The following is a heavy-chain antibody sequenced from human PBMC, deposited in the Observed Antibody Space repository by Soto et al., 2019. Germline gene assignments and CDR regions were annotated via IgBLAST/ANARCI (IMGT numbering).Heavy chain of an antibody. D-gene: IGHD3-22*01. V-gene: IGHV1-69*12. J-gene: IGHJ3*02. CDR2: IIPVFGTP. CDR1: GATLNTFINYG. Sequence: QVQLVQSGAEVKKPGSSVKVSCQASGATLNTFINYGITWVRQAPGQGLEWMGGIIPVFGTPNYAQKFQGSITISADESTRTAYMGLSKLRVEDTAVYYYARGAATKIVVVMYDAFEIWGQGTMVTVSS. CDR3: ARGAATKIVVVMYDAFEI.